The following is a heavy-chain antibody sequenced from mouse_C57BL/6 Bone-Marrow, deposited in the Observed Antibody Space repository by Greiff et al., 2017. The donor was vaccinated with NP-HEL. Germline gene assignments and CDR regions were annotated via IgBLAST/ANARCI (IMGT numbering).Heavy chain of an antibody. CDR1: GYTFTDYY. CDR2: IYPGSGNT. J-gene: IGHJ2*01. Sequence: VQLQQSGAELVRPGASVKLSCKASGYTFTDYYINWVKQRPGQGLEWIARIYPGSGNTYYNEKFKGKATLTAEKSSSTAYMQLSSLTSEDSAVYFCARDLGYDYWGQGTTLTVSS. D-gene: IGHD2-2*01. CDR3: ARDLGYDY. V-gene: IGHV1-76*01.